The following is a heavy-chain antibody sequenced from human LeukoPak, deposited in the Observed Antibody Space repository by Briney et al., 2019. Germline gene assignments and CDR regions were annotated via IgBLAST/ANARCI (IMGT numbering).Heavy chain of an antibody. Sequence: SETLSLTCAVYGLSFSGYYWSWIRQPPGKGLEWIGEINHSGSTNYNPSLKSRVTISVDTSKNQFSLKLSSVTAADTAVYYCARGSWYLDYYGMDVWGQGTTVTVSS. J-gene: IGHJ6*02. CDR3: ARGSWYLDYYGMDV. CDR2: INHSGST. V-gene: IGHV4-34*01. D-gene: IGHD6-13*01. CDR1: GLSFSGYY.